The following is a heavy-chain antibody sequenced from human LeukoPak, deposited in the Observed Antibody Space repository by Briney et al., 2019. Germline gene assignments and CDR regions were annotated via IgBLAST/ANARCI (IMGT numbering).Heavy chain of an antibody. V-gene: IGHV4-38-2*01. CDR2: IYHSGSA. CDR1: GYSISSGYY. CDR3: ARNLPNSSGWYGGFDY. Sequence: PSGTLSLTCAVSGYSISSGYYWGWIRQPPGKGLEWIGSIYHSGSAYYNPSLESRVTISVDTSKNQFSLKLSSVTAADTAVYYCARNLPNSSGWYGGFDYWGQGTLVTVSS. J-gene: IGHJ4*02. D-gene: IGHD6-19*01.